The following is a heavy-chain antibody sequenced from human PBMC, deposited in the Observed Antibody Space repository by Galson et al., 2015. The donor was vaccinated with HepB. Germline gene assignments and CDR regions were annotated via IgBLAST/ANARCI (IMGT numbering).Heavy chain of an antibody. CDR2: IDNDGSTT. V-gene: IGHV3-74*01. CDR3: TRDLRGLTTAD. Sequence: SLRLSCAASGFTFSGSWMHWVRQVPGKGLVWVSRIDNDGSTTSYADSVRGRFTISRDNAKNTLYLQMNSLRAEDTAVYYCTRDLRGLTTADWGQGTLVTVSS. J-gene: IGHJ4*02. CDR1: GFTFSGSW. D-gene: IGHD4-11*01.